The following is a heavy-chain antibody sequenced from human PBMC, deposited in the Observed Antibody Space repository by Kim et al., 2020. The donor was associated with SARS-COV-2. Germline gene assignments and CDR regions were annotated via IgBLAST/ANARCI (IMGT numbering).Heavy chain of an antibody. V-gene: IGHV4-61*01. CDR1: GGSVSSGSYY. D-gene: IGHD1-1*01. J-gene: IGHJ6*01. CDR2: IYYSGST. CDR3: ARDALHNPTYYYYGMDV. Sequence: SETLSLTCTVSGGSVSSGSYYWSWIRQPPGKGLEWIGYIYYSGSTNYNPSLKSRVTISVDTSKNQFSLKLSSVTAADTAVYYCARDALHNPTYYYYGMDV.